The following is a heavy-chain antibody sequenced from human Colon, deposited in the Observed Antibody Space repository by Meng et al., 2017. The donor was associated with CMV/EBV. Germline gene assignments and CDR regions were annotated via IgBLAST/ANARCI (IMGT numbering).Heavy chain of an antibody. J-gene: IGHJ4*02. D-gene: IGHD2-15*01. V-gene: IGHV3-30*02. CDR3: ATTAGVARPFDD. CDR1: GFTFSSYG. CDR2: IRYDESNE. Sequence: GESLKISCAASGFTFSSYGMHWVRQAPGKGLEWVAFIRYDESNEKYSDSVKGRFTISRDNSRNTLYLQMNSLRTEDTALYYCATTAGVARPFDDWGQGTLVTVSS.